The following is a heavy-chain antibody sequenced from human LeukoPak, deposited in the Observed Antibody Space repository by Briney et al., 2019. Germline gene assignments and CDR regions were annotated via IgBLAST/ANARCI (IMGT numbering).Heavy chain of an antibody. CDR2: INHSGST. CDR1: GGSFSSYY. V-gene: IGHV4-34*01. CDR3: ARGLLSSSWNLYNWFDP. Sequence: PSETLSLTCAVYGGSFSSYYWSWIRQPPGKGLEWIGEINHSGSTNYNPSLKSRVTISVDTSKNQFSLKLSSVTAADTAVYYCARGLLSSSWNLYNWFDPWGQGTLVTVSS. D-gene: IGHD6-13*01. J-gene: IGHJ5*02.